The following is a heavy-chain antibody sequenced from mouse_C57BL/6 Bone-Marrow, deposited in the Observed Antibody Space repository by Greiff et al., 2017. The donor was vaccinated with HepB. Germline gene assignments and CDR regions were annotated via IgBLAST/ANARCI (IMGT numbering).Heavy chain of an antibody. J-gene: IGHJ2*01. Sequence: EVQRVESGGGLVQPGGSMKLSCVASGFTFSNYWMNWVRQSPEKGLEWVAQIRLKSDNYATHYAESVKGRFTISRDDSKSSVYLQMNNLRAEDTGIYYCTEAYYSYFDYWGQGTTLTVSS. D-gene: IGHD2-12*01. CDR1: GFTFSNYW. V-gene: IGHV6-3*01. CDR3: TEAYYSYFDY. CDR2: IRLKSDNYAT.